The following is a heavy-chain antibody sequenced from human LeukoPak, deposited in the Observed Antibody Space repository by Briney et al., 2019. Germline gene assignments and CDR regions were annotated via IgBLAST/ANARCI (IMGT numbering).Heavy chain of an antibody. CDR2: INPDGSQK. V-gene: IGHV3-7*01. J-gene: IGHJ4*02. Sequence: GGSLTPSCEASGFTFSRNWMSWVRQAPGKGLDWVASINPDGSQKNYVDSVRGRFTITRDNTKNSLYLQMTSLGAEDTAVYYCARLLGTVTTYDYWGQGTLVTVSS. CDR1: GFTFSRNW. CDR3: ARLLGTVTTYDY. D-gene: IGHD2/OR15-2a*01.